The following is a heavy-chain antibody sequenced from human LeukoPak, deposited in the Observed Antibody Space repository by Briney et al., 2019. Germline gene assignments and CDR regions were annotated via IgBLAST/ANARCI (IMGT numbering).Heavy chain of an antibody. V-gene: IGHV4-39*07. CDR2: IYYSGST. Sequence: ASETLSLTCTVSGDSISSSNYYWGWIRQPPGKGLEWIGNIYYSGSTYYNPPLKSRLTISVDTPKNQFSLKLSSVTAADTAVYYCARVVSVGYGDPLGGRTDAFDIWGQGTMVTVSS. D-gene: IGHD4-17*01. CDR1: GDSISSSNYY. CDR3: ARVVSVGYGDPLGGRTDAFDI. J-gene: IGHJ3*02.